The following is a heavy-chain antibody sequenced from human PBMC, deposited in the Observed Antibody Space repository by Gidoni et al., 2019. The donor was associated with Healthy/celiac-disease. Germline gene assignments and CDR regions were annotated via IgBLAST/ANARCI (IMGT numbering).Heavy chain of an antibody. CDR3: ARGPYCGGDCYHWYFDL. V-gene: IGHV4-34*01. Sequence: QVHLQQWGAGLLKPSETLSLNCAVYGGSFSGYYWSWIRQPPGKGLEWIGEINHSGRTNYNPSLKSRVTISIATSKNQFSLKLSSVTAADTSVYYCARGPYCGGDCYHWYFDLWGRGTLVTVSS. D-gene: IGHD2-21*02. CDR1: GGSFSGYY. J-gene: IGHJ2*01. CDR2: INHSGRT.